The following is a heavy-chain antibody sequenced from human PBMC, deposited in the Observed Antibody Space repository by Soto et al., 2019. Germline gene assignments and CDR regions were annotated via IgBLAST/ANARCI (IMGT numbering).Heavy chain of an antibody. Sequence: ASVKVSCKAGGYSFTTYGISWVRQAPGEGLEWMGWISADSVNTKSAQKFQDRLTMTTDTSTSTAYMELGSLRSDDTAIYYCAREYTTSGSCYGSDYWGQGSLVTVSS. J-gene: IGHJ4*02. V-gene: IGHV1-18*01. D-gene: IGHD1-1*01. CDR3: AREYTTSGSCYGSDY. CDR1: GYSFTTYG. CDR2: ISADSVNT.